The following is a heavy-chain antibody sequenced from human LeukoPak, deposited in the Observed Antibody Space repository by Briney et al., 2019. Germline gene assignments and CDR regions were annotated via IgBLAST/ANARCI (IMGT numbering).Heavy chain of an antibody. J-gene: IGHJ4*02. CDR3: AKAGSSWYGY. D-gene: IGHD6-13*01. Sequence: PGGSLRLSCTASGFTFSSYAMSWVRQAPGKGLEWVSSISGSGGSTHYADSMKGRFTISRDNSKNTLYLQMNSLRAEDAAVYYCAKAGSSWYGYWGQGTLVTVSS. CDR1: GFTFSSYA. V-gene: IGHV3-23*01. CDR2: ISGSGGST.